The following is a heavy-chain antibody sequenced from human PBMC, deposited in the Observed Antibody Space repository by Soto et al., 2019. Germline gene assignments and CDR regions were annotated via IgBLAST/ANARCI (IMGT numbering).Heavy chain of an antibody. V-gene: IGHV4-59*01. CDR1: GGSISRYY. J-gene: IGHJ4*02. CDR3: ARHYASGTYPLEY. D-gene: IGHD3-10*01. CDR2: IYYSGST. Sequence: SETLSLTCTVSGGSISRYYWNWIRQPPGKGLEWIGYIYYSGSTNYNPSLKSRVTISVDTSKNQFSLKLSSVTAADTAVYYCARHYASGTYPLEYWGQGTLVTVS.